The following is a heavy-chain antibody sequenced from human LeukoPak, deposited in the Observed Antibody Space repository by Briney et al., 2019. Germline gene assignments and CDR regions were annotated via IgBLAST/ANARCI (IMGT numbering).Heavy chain of an antibody. D-gene: IGHD3-3*01. CDR3: ARDQYDTWSRRGNFDS. CDR2: IKLDGSEK. Sequence: QSGGSLRLSCVASGFTFGKYWMSWVRQAPGKGLEWVANIKLDGSEKNYVDSVKGRFTISRDNTKNSLYLQMSSLRAEDTAVFYCARDQYDTWSRRGNFDSWGQGTLVIVSS. V-gene: IGHV3-7*03. CDR1: GFTFGKYW. J-gene: IGHJ4*02.